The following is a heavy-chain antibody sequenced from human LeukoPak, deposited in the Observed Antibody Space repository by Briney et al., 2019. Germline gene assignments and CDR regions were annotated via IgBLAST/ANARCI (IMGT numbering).Heavy chain of an antibody. CDR1: GFSFGNDW. D-gene: IGHD2-2*01. J-gene: IGHJ4*02. V-gene: IGHV3-7*01. CDR2: INQDESEK. Sequence: GGSLRLSCAASGFSFGNDWMCWVRQAPGKGLEWVANINQDESEKYYVDSVKGRFTISRDNAKNSLYLQMSSLRAEDTAVYYCARDHAYRTDYWGQGTLVTVSS. CDR3: ARDHAYRTDY.